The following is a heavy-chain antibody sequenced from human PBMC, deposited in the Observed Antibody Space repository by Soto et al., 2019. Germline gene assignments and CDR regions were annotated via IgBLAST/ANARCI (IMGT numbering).Heavy chain of an antibody. CDR2: IIPILGIA. V-gene: IGHV1-69*02. Sequence: SVKVSCKASGGTFSSYTISWVRQAPGQGLEWMGRIIPILGIANYAQKFQGRVTITADKSTSTAYMELSSLRSEDTAVYYCARSYSSGWYRNDYYYDYWGQGTLVTVSS. CDR3: ARSYSSGWYRNDYYYDY. CDR1: GGTFSSYT. D-gene: IGHD6-19*01. J-gene: IGHJ4*02.